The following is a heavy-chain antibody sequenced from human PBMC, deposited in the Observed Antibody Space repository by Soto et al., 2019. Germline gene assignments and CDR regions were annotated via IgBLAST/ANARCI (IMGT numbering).Heavy chain of an antibody. Sequence: RGESLKISCKGSGYSFTSYWIGWVRQMPGKGLEWMGIIYPGDSDTRYSPSFQGQVSISADKSISTAYLQWSSLKASDTAMYYCARGYYYDSSGYYSNYFDYWGKGTLVTVSS. CDR3: ARGYYYDSSGYYSNYFDY. J-gene: IGHJ4*02. V-gene: IGHV5-51*01. CDR2: IYPGDSDT. D-gene: IGHD3-22*01. CDR1: GYSFTSYW.